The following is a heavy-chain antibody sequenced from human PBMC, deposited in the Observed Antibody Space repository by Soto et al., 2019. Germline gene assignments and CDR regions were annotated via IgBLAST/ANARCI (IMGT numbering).Heavy chain of an antibody. CDR2: MQPSTGRT. CDR1: GSSFTRLA. D-gene: IGHD1-26*01. Sequence: QVQLVQSGAEVREPGASVKVSCKASGSSFTRLAINWVRQTAGQGLEWMGWMQPSTGRTGYAQKFQGRVTMTRDTSINTAYMELTTLTSDDTAFYYCARGVSAGVDYWGQGTLVTVSS. V-gene: IGHV1-8*01. CDR3: ARGVSAGVDY. J-gene: IGHJ4*02.